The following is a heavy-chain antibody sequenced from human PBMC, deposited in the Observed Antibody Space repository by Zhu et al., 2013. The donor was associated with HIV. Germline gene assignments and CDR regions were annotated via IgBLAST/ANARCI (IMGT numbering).Heavy chain of an antibody. Sequence: QVQLVQSGAEVKKPGASVKVSCKASGYMFTSYGISWVRQAPGQGLEWLGWISVYNGNTNYAQRLRGRITMTTDTSTSTAYMELRSLRTDDTAVYYCARARLGFGIDAFDIWGQGTLVTVSS. D-gene: IGHD3-10*01. CDR3: ARARLGFGIDAFDI. CDR2: ISVYNGNT. V-gene: IGHV1-18*01. J-gene: IGHJ4*02. CDR1: GYMFTSYG.